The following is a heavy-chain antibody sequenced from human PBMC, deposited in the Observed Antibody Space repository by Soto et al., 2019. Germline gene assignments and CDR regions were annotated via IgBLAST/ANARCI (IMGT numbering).Heavy chain of an antibody. D-gene: IGHD3-22*01. J-gene: IGHJ4*02. CDR3: ARGDRYYYDSSGTRGYYFDY. CDR1: GGSISSGIYY. CDR2: IYHSGST. V-gene: IGHV4-30-4*01. Sequence: SETLSLTCTVSGGSISSGIYYWSWIRQPPGKGLEWIGYIYHSGSTHYNPSLKSRVTISVDTSKNQFSLKLSSVTAADTAVYYCARGDRYYYDSSGTRGYYFDYWGQGTLVTVSS.